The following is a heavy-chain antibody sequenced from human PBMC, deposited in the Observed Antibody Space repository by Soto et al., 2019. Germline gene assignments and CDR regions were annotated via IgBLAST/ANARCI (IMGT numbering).Heavy chain of an antibody. CDR3: ARQSPDYLGSVGWFDP. J-gene: IGHJ5*02. V-gene: IGHV4-39*01. CDR1: GGSISSSSYY. D-gene: IGHD1-26*01. Sequence: SETLSLTCTVSGGSISSSSYYWCWIRQPPGKGLEWIGSIYYSGTTYYNPSLKSRVTISVDTSKNQFSLKLRSVTAADTAVYYCARQSPDYLGSVGWFDPWGQGTLVTVSS. CDR2: IYYSGTT.